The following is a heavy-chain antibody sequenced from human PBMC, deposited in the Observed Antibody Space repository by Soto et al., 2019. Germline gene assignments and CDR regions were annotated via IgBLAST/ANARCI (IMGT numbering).Heavy chain of an antibody. CDR3: VRGYCTTTPCSGDFQH. J-gene: IGHJ1*01. Sequence: ASVKISCKASGYKFTTSFMHWGRQPPGQGLEWMGMIHPSGDTGYGQKFRGRVTMTIDTSTTTAYMELRNLTSEDTAIYFAVRGYCTTTPCSGDFQHWGQGTLVTVSS. CDR1: GYKFTTSF. V-gene: IGHV1-46*01. D-gene: IGHD2-8*01. CDR2: IHPSGDT.